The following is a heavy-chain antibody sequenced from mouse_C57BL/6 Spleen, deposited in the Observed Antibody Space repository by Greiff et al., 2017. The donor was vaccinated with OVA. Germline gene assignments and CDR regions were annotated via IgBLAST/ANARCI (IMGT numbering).Heavy chain of an antibody. Sequence: VQLQQPGAELVRPGTSVKLSCKASGYTFTSYWMHWVKQRPGQGLEWIGVIDPSDSYTNYNQKFKGKATLTVDTSSSTAYMPRSSLTSEDSAVYYCARVGDYDRKVYFDYWGKGTTLTVSS. V-gene: IGHV1-59*01. CDR1: GYTFTSYW. CDR3: ARVGDYDRKVYFDY. D-gene: IGHD2-4*01. CDR2: IDPSDSYT. J-gene: IGHJ2*01.